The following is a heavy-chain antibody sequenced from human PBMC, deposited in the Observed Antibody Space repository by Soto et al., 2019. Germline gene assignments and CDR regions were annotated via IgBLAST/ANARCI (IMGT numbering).Heavy chain of an antibody. CDR3: VRDPGSGWTHYYYYGMDV. J-gene: IGHJ6*02. CDR1: VFTFISYA. D-gene: IGHD6-19*01. CDR2: ISYDGSNK. Sequence: GWSLRLSCASSVFTFISYAMHWVRQAPGKGLEWVAVISYDGSNKYYVDSVKGRFTISRDNSKNTLYLQMNSLRVEDTAVYYCVRDPGSGWTHYYYYGMDVWGQGTTVTVSS. V-gene: IGHV3-30-3*01.